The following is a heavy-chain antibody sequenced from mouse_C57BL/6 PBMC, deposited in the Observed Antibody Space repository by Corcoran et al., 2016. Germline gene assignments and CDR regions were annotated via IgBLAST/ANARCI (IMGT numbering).Heavy chain of an antibody. J-gene: IGHJ1*03. CDR1: GYTFTDYN. CDR3: ASLRGNLWYFDV. V-gene: IGHV1-18*01. Sequence: EVQLQQSGPELVKPGASVKIPCKASGYTFTDYNMDWVKQSHGKSLEWIGDINPNNGGTIYNQKFKGKATLTVDKSSSTAYMELRSLTSEDTAVYYCASLRGNLWYFDVWGTGTTVTVSS. D-gene: IGHD2-1*01. CDR2: INPNNGGT.